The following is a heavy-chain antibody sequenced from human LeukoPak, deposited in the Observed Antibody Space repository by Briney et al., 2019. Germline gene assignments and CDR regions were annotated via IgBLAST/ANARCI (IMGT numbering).Heavy chain of an antibody. D-gene: IGHD6-19*01. CDR2: IGTAGDT. J-gene: IGHJ4*02. CDR1: GFTFSSYD. V-gene: IGHV3-13*01. Sequence: PGGSLRLSCAACGFTFSSYDMHWVRQATGKGLEWVSAIGTAGDTYYPGSVKGRFTISRDNAKNSLYLQMNSLRAEDTAVYYCARDRKAGGSGWYSEPIGYWGQGTLVTVSS. CDR3: ARDRKAGGSGWYSEPIGY.